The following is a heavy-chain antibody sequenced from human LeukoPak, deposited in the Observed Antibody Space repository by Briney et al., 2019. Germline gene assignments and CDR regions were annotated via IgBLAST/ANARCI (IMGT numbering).Heavy chain of an antibody. V-gene: IGHV1-69*05. CDR3: ASHRVAAPPKFDY. D-gene: IGHD2-15*01. J-gene: IGHJ4*02. Sequence: SVKVSCKASGGTFSSYAISWVRQAPGQGLEWMGRIIPIFGTANYAQKFQGRVTITTDESTSTAYMDLSSLRSEDTAVYYCASHRVAAPPKFDYWGQGTLVAVSS. CDR1: GGTFSSYA. CDR2: IIPIFGTA.